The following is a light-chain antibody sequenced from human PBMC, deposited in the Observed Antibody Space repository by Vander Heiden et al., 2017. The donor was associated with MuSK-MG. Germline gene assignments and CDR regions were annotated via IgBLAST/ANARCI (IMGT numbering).Light chain of an antibody. Sequence: DIQMTQSPSSLSASVGDRVTISCRASQSISKYLNWYQQKPGKAPKLLISAASSLQSGVPSRFSGSGSGADFTLSISKLQPDDFATYYCQQTDNTPYTFGQGTKVEIK. CDR1: QSISKY. CDR3: QQTDNTPYT. V-gene: IGKV1-39*01. J-gene: IGKJ2*01. CDR2: AAS.